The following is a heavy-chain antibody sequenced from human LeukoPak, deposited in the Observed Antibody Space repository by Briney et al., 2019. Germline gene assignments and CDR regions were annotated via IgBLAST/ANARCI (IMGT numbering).Heavy chain of an antibody. CDR2: IYYSGST. J-gene: IGHJ2*01. D-gene: IGHD2-2*02. Sequence: SETLSLTCTVSGGSISSSSYYWGWIRQPPGKGLEWIGSIYYSGSTYYNPSLKSRVTISVDTSKNQFSLKLSSVTAADTAVYYCARRGACSSTSCYIRYFDLWGRGTLVTVSS. CDR1: GGSISSSSYY. V-gene: IGHV4-39*07. CDR3: ARRGACSSTSCYIRYFDL.